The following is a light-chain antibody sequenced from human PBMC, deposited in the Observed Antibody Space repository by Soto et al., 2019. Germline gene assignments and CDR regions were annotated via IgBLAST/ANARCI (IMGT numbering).Light chain of an antibody. CDR2: EVS. V-gene: IGLV2-14*03. J-gene: IGLJ1*01. CDR1: FSDVGAYDY. Sequence: QSVLTQPASVSGSPGQSIAISCTGTFSDVGAYDYVSWYQQHPDKAPKLMIYEVSNRPSGVSYRFSGSKSVNTATLTISGLQAEDEADYYCSSYTTSSTRVFGTGTRSPS. CDR3: SSYTTSSTRV.